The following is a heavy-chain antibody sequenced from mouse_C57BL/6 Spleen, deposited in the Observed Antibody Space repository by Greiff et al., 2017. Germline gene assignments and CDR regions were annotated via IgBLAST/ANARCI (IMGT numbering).Heavy chain of an antibody. Sequence: QVQLQQSGPGLVQPSQSLSITCTVSGFSLTSYGVPWVRQSPGKGLEWLGVIWSGGSTDYNAAFISRMSISKDKSKSQVFFKMNSLQADDTAIYYCASVYDGYYHAMDYWGQGTSVTVSS. V-gene: IGHV2-2*01. CDR2: IWSGGST. D-gene: IGHD2-3*01. CDR1: GFSLTSYG. J-gene: IGHJ4*01. CDR3: ASVYDGYYHAMDY.